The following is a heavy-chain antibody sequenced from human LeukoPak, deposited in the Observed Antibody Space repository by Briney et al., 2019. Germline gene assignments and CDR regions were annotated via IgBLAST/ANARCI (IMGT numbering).Heavy chain of an antibody. CDR2: MNPNSGNT. J-gene: IGHJ6*03. CDR1: GYTYTSYG. Sequence: APVKVSCKASGYTYTSYGINWVRQATGQGLEWMGWMNPNSGNTGYAQKFQGRVTMTRNTSISTAYMELSSLRSEDTAVYYCARLLTSLMDVWGKGTTVTVSS. V-gene: IGHV1-8*01. CDR3: ARLLTSLMDV.